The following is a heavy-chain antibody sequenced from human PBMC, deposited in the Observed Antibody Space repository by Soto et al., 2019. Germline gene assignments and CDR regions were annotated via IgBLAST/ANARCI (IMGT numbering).Heavy chain of an antibody. CDR1: GFTFSSYG. J-gene: IGHJ6*02. CDR2: IWYDGSNK. V-gene: IGHV3-33*01. CDR3: ARSLLRFLEWLSPHYYYYGIDV. Sequence: PGGSLRLSCAASGFTFSSYGMHWVRQAPGKGLEWVAVIWYDGSNKYYADSVKGRFTISRDNSKNTLYLQMNSLRAEDTAVYYCARSLLRFLEWLSPHYYYYGIDVWGQGTTVTVSS. D-gene: IGHD3-3*01.